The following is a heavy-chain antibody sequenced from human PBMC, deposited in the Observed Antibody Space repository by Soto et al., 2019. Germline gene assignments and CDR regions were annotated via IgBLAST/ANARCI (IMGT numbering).Heavy chain of an antibody. CDR1: GYTFTGYY. Sequence: ASVKLSCKASGYTFTGYYMHWVRQNTGQGLEWMGWINPNSGGTNYAQKFQGWVTMTRDTSISTAYMELSRLRSDDTAVYYCARLDDYGWEYYFDYWGQGTLVTVSS. CDR3: ARLDDYGWEYYFDY. V-gene: IGHV1-2*04. D-gene: IGHD4-17*01. CDR2: INPNSGGT. J-gene: IGHJ4*02.